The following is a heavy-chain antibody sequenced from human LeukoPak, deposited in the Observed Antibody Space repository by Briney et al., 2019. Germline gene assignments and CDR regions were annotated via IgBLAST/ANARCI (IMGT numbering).Heavy chain of an antibody. V-gene: IGHV4-59*12. D-gene: IGHD6-13*01. CDR1: GGSISGYY. Sequence: PSETLSLTCTVSGGSISGYYWSWIRQPPGKGLEWIGYIYYSGSTNYNPSLKSRVTISVDTSKNQFSLRLSSVTAADTAVYYCARGGDSSSWSVDHWGQGTLVTVSS. CDR2: IYYSGST. CDR3: ARGGDSSSWSVDH. J-gene: IGHJ4*02.